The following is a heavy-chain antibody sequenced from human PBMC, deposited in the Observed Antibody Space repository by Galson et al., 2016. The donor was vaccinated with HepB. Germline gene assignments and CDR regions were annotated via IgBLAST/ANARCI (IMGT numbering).Heavy chain of an antibody. V-gene: IGHV4-34*01. CDR2: VNHGGTT. J-gene: IGHJ4*02. CDR1: SGSFSGYY. CDR3: ARDQNGSYMAY. Sequence: LSLTCAVYSGSFSGYYWSWIRQSPGKGLEWIGEVNHGGTTNNNPSLKSRVTISLDTSKNQFSLKLRSVTAADTAVYYCARDQNGSYMAYWGLGTLVTVSS. D-gene: IGHD1-26*01.